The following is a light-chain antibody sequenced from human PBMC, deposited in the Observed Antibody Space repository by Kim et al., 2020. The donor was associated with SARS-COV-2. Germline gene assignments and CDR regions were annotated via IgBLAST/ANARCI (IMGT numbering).Light chain of an antibody. CDR3: NSRDSNDYVV. CDR2: GND. Sequence: VALGQTVRITCQGDSLRSYYATWYQQKPGQAPKVVIYGNDNRPSGVPDRFSGSSSGNTAYLTITGTQAGDEADYYCNSRDSNDYVVFGGGTKVTVL. V-gene: IGLV3-19*01. CDR1: SLRSYY. J-gene: IGLJ2*01.